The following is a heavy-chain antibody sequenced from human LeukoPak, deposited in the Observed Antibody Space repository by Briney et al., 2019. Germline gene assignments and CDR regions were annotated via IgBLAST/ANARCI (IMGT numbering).Heavy chain of an antibody. J-gene: IGHJ4*02. CDR3: ANFDY. Sequence: PGGSLRLSCAASGFSFSSYSFNWVRQAPGKGLEWVSYISRIISYADSVKGRLTISRDNSKNTLYLQMNSLRAEDTALYYCANFDYWGQGTLVTVSS. V-gene: IGHV3-48*01. CDR2: ISRII. CDR1: GFSFSSYS.